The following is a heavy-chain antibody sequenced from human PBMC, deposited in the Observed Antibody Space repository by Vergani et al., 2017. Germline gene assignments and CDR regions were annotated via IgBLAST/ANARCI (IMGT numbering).Heavy chain of an antibody. CDR3: ARCFRDEGMIYGGTVENWFDP. D-gene: IGHD3-22*01. CDR2: IYYSENK. J-gene: IGHJ5*02. Sequence: QLQLQKSGPGLVKPSETLSLTCTVSGGSITYGAFYWGWIRQSPGKGLEWIGSIYYSENKFYNPSLESRVTLSIDTTKNQFSLKLKSVTAADTAVYYCARCFRDEGMIYGGTVENWFDPWGKGTLVTVSS. CDR1: GGSITYGAFY. V-gene: IGHV4-39*01.